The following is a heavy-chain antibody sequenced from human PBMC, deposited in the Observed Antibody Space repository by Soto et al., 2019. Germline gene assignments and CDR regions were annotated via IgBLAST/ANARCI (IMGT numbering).Heavy chain of an antibody. CDR1: GYTFTSYV. Sequence: ASVKFSCNASGYTFTSYVISWVLQAPGQGLEWMGWISAYNGNTNYAQKLQGRVTMTTDTSTSTAYMELRSLRSDDTAVYYCARGDDEIAARPTDYWGQGTLVTVSS. CDR2: ISAYNGNT. V-gene: IGHV1-18*01. CDR3: ARGDDEIAARPTDY. D-gene: IGHD6-6*01. J-gene: IGHJ4*02.